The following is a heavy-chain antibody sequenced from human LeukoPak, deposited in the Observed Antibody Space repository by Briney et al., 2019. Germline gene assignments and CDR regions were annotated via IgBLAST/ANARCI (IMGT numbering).Heavy chain of an antibody. J-gene: IGHJ4*02. CDR1: GGSFSGYY. D-gene: IGHD1-26*01. Sequence: SETLSLTCAVYGGSFSGYYWSWIRQPPGKGLEWIGEINHSGSTNYNPSPKSRVTISVDTSKNQFSLKLSSVTAADTAVYYCARLGLRGIVGDPGRYFDYWGQGTLVTVSS. CDR3: ARLGLRGIVGDPGRYFDY. V-gene: IGHV4-34*01. CDR2: INHSGST.